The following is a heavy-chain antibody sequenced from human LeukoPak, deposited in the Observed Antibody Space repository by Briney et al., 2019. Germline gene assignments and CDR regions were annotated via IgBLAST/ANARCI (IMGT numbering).Heavy chain of an antibody. J-gene: IGHJ6*03. CDR1: GGSISSGGYY. CDR3: ARMGGSSFTSRYYYYYMDV. Sequence: SQTLSLTCTVSGGSISSGGYYWSWIRQPPGKGLEWIGYIYHSGSTYYNPSLKSRVTISVDRSKNQFSLKLSSVTAADTAVYYCARMGGSSFTSRYYYYYMDVWGKGTTVTVSS. CDR2: IYHSGST. D-gene: IGHD6-6*01. V-gene: IGHV4-30-2*01.